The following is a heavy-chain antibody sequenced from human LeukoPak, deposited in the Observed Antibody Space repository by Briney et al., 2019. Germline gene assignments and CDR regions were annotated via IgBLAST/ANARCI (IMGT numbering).Heavy chain of an antibody. CDR3: GKEAGNAWSYFDY. V-gene: IGHV3-23*01. J-gene: IGHJ4*02. CDR2: ISGSGGST. Sequence: GGSLRLSCAASGFIFSRYAMTWVRLPPGKGLGWVSAISGSGGSTYYADSVKGRFTISRDNSKNTLYLQMISLRAEDTAVYYCGKEAGNAWSYFDYWAQGTLVAVSS. D-gene: IGHD6-19*01. CDR1: GFIFSRYA.